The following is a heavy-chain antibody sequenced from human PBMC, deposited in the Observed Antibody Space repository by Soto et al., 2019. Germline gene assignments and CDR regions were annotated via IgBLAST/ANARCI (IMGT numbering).Heavy chain of an antibody. V-gene: IGHV2-5*01. Sequence: SGPTLVNPTQTLTLTCTFSGFSVTTSGVGVGWIRQPPGKALEWLAVIYWNDDKRYSPSLESRLTITKDTSKNQVVLTVTNMDPVDTATYYCAHRRHATYSSSRYYFEYWGQGALVTVSS. CDR3: AHRRHATYSSSRYYFEY. D-gene: IGHD2-15*01. J-gene: IGHJ4*02. CDR1: GFSVTTSGVG. CDR2: IYWNDDK.